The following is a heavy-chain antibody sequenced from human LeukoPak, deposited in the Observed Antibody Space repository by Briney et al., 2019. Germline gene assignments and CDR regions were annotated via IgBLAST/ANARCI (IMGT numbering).Heavy chain of an antibody. V-gene: IGHV3-23*01. CDR2: ISGSGGST. CDR1: GLTFSSYA. D-gene: IGHD2-15*01. CDR3: AKAKKYCSGDSCYYFDC. Sequence: GWSLRLSCAASGLTFSSYAMSWVRQAPGKGLEWVSAISGSGGSTYYADSVRGRFTISRDNSKHRLYLQMNSRRAEDTAVYYCAKAKKYCSGDSCYYFDCWGQGTLVTVSS. J-gene: IGHJ4*02.